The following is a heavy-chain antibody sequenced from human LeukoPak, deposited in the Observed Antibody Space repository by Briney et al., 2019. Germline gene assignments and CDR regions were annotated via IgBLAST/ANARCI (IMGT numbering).Heavy chain of an antibody. CDR1: GFTFSSYA. D-gene: IGHD6-6*01. Sequence: PGGSLRLSCAASGFTFSSYAMSWVRQAPGKGLEWVSAISGSGGSTYYADSVKGRFTISRDNSKNTLYLQMNSLRAEDTAVYYCAKDPGQYSSSPTGTFDYWGQGTLVTVSS. CDR3: AKDPGQYSSSPTGTFDY. J-gene: IGHJ4*02. CDR2: ISGSGGST. V-gene: IGHV3-23*01.